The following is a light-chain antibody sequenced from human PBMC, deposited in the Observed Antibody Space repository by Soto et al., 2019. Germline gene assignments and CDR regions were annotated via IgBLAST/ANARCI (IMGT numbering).Light chain of an antibody. CDR3: KKSYSTQIN. J-gene: IGKJ5*01. V-gene: IGKV1-39*01. Sequence: RSPPSQSSLSASTGDRVPIIRLASQGISSYLNWYQQKPGKAPKIMIYAAYSLQSGVTSRFSGSGSGTDFTLTIRSLQPEDFATYYCKKSYSTQINVGKGTRLEIK. CDR1: QGISSY. CDR2: AAY.